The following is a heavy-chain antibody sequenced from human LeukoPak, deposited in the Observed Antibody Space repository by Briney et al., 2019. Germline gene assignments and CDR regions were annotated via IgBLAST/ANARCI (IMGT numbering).Heavy chain of an antibody. V-gene: IGHV4-39*01. CDR2: IYYSGST. Sequence: SETLSLTCTVSGGSISSSSYYWGWIRQPPGKGLEWIGSIYYSGSTYYNPSLKSRVTISVDTSKNQFSLKLSSVTAADTAVYYCARRVTMIVVAYFDYWGQGTLVTVSS. D-gene: IGHD3-22*01. CDR3: ARRVTMIVVAYFDY. CDR1: GGSISSSSYY. J-gene: IGHJ4*02.